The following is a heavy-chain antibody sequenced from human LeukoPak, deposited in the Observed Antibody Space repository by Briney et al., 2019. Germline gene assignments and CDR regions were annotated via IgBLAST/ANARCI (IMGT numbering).Heavy chain of an antibody. Sequence: GGSLRLSCVASGFIFTSYGMHWVRQAPGKGLQWVALISSNGDNERYADSVKGRFSISRDNSKNTMYLRMNSLRAEDTAIYYCARIKYSTSWSGDYWGQGALVTVSS. V-gene: IGHV3-30*19. CDR1: GFIFTSYG. D-gene: IGHD6-13*01. CDR3: ARIKYSTSWSGDY. J-gene: IGHJ4*02. CDR2: ISSNGDNE.